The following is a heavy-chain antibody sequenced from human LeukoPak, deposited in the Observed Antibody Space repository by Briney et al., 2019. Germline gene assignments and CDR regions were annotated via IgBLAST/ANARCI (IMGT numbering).Heavy chain of an antibody. Sequence: GASVKVSCKASGYTFTGYYVHWVRQAPGQGLEWMGRINPNSGDTNYAQKFQGRVTMTRDTSISTAYMELSRLRSDDTAVYYCARDYCGGDCFPEYWGQGTLVTVSS. CDR3: ARDYCGGDCFPEY. CDR2: INPNSGDT. J-gene: IGHJ4*02. D-gene: IGHD2-21*02. CDR1: GYTFTGYY. V-gene: IGHV1-2*06.